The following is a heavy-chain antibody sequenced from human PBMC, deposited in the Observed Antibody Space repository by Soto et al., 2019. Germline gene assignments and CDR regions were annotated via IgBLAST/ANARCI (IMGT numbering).Heavy chain of an antibody. V-gene: IGHV1-69*02. D-gene: IGHD5-18*01. CDR1: GGTFSSYT. CDR3: ARGGDIAMVAAFGI. CDR2: LIPFLGIA. Sequence: QVQLVQSGAEVKKPGSSVKVSCKASGGTFSSYTISWVRQAPGQGLEWMGRLIPFLGIANYAQKFQGRVTISADNSTSTAYMELRSLRSEDSAVYYCARGGDIAMVAAFGIWGQGTMVTVSS. J-gene: IGHJ3*02.